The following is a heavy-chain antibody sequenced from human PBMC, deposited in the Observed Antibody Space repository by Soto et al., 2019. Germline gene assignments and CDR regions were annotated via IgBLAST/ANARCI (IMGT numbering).Heavy chain of an antibody. CDR2: ISQSGNT. CDR1: SGSFSGYY. D-gene: IGHD6-6*01. V-gene: IGHV4-34*01. J-gene: IGHJ4*02. CDR3: ARAPKVSGSSQTRPDF. Sequence: SETLSLTCSIYSGSFSGYYWSWIRQPPGKGLEWIGEISQSGNTNYSPSLKSRVSISIDTYKKQFSLNLASVSAADTAVYYCARAPKVSGSSQTRPDFWGQGTLVT.